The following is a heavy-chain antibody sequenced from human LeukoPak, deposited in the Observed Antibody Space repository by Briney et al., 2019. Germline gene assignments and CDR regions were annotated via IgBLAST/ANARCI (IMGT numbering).Heavy chain of an antibody. CDR3: AKVGTTAHHYFDY. J-gene: IGHJ4*02. V-gene: IGHV3-74*01. Sequence: GGSLRLSCAASGFTFSSYWMHWVRQAPGKGLVWVSRINSDGSSTSYADSVKGRFTISRDNAKNTLYLQMNSLRAEDTAVYYCAKVGTTAHHYFDYWGQGTLVTVSS. CDR2: INSDGSST. D-gene: IGHD1-1*01. CDR1: GFTFSSYW.